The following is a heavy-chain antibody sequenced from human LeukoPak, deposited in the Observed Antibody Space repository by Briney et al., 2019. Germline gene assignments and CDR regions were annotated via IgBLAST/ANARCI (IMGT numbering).Heavy chain of an antibody. D-gene: IGHD4-17*01. J-gene: IGHJ1*01. Sequence: SETLSLTCAVYGGSFSGYYWSWIRQPPGKGLEWIGEINHSGSTHYKPSLKGRVTISVDTSKNQFSLKLTSVTAADTAVYYCARPSDYADFQDWGQGTLVTVSS. V-gene: IGHV4-34*01. CDR2: INHSGST. CDR3: ARPSDYADFQD. CDR1: GGSFSGYY.